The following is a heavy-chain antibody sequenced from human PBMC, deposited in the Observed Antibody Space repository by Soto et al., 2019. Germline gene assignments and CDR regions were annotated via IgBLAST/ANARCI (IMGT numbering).Heavy chain of an antibody. CDR2: IWYDGSND. V-gene: IGHV3-33*08. CDR3: ARDRWEFQLFYYGLDV. J-gene: IGHJ6*02. CDR1: VFTLSNYC. Sequence: LXLSYAASVFTLSNYCMHWVRQAPGKGLEWVAIIWYDGSNDYYVDSVKGRFTISRDNSKNTLSLQMNSLRAEDTAVYYCARDRWEFQLFYYGLDVWGQGTTVTASS. D-gene: IGHD1-26*01.